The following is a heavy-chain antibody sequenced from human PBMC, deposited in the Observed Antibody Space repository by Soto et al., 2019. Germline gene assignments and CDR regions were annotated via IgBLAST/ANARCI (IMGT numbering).Heavy chain of an antibody. CDR1: GGSISSYY. CDR3: ARDLDGSGNYYTDY. CDR2: IYYSGST. D-gene: IGHD3-10*01. V-gene: IGHV4-59*01. Sequence: SETLSLTCTVSGGSISSYYWSWIRQPPGKGLEWIGYIYYSGSTNYNPSLKSRVTISVDTSTSTAYMELRSLRSDDTAVYFCARDLDGSGNYYTDYWGQGTLVTVSS. J-gene: IGHJ4*02.